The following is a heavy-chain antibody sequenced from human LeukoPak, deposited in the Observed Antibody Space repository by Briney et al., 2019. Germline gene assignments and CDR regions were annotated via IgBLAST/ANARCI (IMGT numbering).Heavy chain of an antibody. CDR2: IYYSEST. Sequence: SETLSLTCAVYGGSFSSYYWGWIRQPPGKGLEWIGSIYYSESTYQNPSLKSRVTISVDTSKNQFSLKLSSVTAADTAVYYCARIPTVTFFDYWGQGTLVTVSS. V-gene: IGHV4-39*07. CDR1: GGSFSSYY. J-gene: IGHJ4*02. CDR3: ARIPTVTFFDY. D-gene: IGHD4-17*01.